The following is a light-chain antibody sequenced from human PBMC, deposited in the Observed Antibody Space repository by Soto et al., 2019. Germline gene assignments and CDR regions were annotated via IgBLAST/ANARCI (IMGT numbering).Light chain of an antibody. V-gene: IGLV2-14*01. J-gene: IGLJ3*02. Sequence: QSALTQPASVSGSPGQSITISCTGTSSDVGGYNYVSWYQQHPGKAPIVMIYEVTYRPSGVSVRFSGSKSGNTASLTISGLQAEDEADYYCSSYTTSNTSVFGGGTKLTVL. CDR1: SSDVGGYNY. CDR3: SSYTTSNTSV. CDR2: EVT.